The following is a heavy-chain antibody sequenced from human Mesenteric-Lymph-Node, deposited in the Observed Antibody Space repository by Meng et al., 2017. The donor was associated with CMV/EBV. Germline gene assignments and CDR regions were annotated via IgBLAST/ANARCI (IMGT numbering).Heavy chain of an antibody. CDR2: ISSGGDTT. V-gene: IGHV3-48*04. CDR3: ARDLGGE. D-gene: IGHD3-10*01. J-gene: IGHJ4*02. CDR1: GFTFRSYS. Sequence: LSLTCAASGFTFRSYSMNWVRQAPGKGPEWVSHISSGGDTTYYADSVKGRFTISRDNAKNSLYLHLNSLRVEDTSVYYCARDLGGEWGQGTLVTVSS.